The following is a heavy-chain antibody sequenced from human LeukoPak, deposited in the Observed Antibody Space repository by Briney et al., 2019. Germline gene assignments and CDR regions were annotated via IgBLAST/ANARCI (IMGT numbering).Heavy chain of an antibody. CDR2: ISIFNDNA. Sequence: ASVTVSCKASGYTFTRHGINWVRQAPGQGPEWMGWISIFNDNANYAENFQGRVLMTADTSTSTAYMELRSLRSDDTAVYYCARGGNLGGYFYQYMDVWGKGTTVTVSS. D-gene: IGHD1-14*01. CDR3: ARGGNLGGYFYQYMDV. V-gene: IGHV1-18*01. CDR1: GYTFTRHG. J-gene: IGHJ6*03.